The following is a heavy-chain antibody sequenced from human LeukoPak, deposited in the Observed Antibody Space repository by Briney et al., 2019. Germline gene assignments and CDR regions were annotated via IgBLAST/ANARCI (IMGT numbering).Heavy chain of an antibody. J-gene: IGHJ4*02. CDR2: IYWDDDK. D-gene: IGHD4-23*01. Sequence: SGPTLVNPTQTLTLTCTFSGFTLRTRGVGVGWIRQPPGKALEWLSLIYWDDDKRYSPCLKSRLTINKDTYNNQVVLTMTNMDPVDTATYYCAHRRDDYGGNWAVVYWGQGTLVTVSS. CDR3: AHRRDDYGGNWAVVY. CDR1: GFTLRTRGVG. V-gene: IGHV2-5*02.